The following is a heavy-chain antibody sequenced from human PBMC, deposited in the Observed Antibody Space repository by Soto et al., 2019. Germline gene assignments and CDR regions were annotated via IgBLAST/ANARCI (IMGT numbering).Heavy chain of an antibody. V-gene: IGHV1-69*01. J-gene: IGHJ4*02. Sequence: QVQLVQSGAEVKKPGSSVKVSCKASGGIFSSYAISWLRQAPGQGLEWMGAVIPILGQPYYAPTFQDRVTFTADDSTRTAYMELSSLRSDDTAVYFCARVGGVGAPPGADFWGQGTLVTVSS. CDR2: VIPILGQP. D-gene: IGHD1-26*01. CDR1: GGIFSSYA. CDR3: ARVGGVGAPPGADF.